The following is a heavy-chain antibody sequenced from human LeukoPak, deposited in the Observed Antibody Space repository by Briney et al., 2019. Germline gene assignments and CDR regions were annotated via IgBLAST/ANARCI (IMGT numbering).Heavy chain of an antibody. J-gene: IGHJ4*02. CDR1: GYTFIDYT. CDR2: INGGSGNT. D-gene: IGHD3-22*01. CDR3: ANPRYDSSGHYYVD. Sequence: ASVTVSCKASGYTFIDYTMHWLRQAPGQRLEWMGWINGGSGNTKYSPKFQGRVTITRDTSASTAYMELSSLRSEDTAVYYCANPRYDSSGHYYVDWGQGTLVTVSS. V-gene: IGHV1-3*01.